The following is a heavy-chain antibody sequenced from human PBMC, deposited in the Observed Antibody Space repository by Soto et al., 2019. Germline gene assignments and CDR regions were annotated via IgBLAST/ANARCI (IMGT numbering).Heavy chain of an antibody. Sequence: EVQLVESGGGLVQPGRSLRLSCAVTGFSFDDYAMHWVRQAPGKGPEWVSSINWNSGGIGYADSVKGRFTISRDNAKNPLYLQMNSLRPEDTALYYCAKEISGRIAAIRSGLDVWGQGTTVTVSS. CDR2: INWNSGGI. D-gene: IGHD2-2*02. J-gene: IGHJ6*02. CDR1: GFSFDDYA. V-gene: IGHV3-9*01. CDR3: AKEISGRIAAIRSGLDV.